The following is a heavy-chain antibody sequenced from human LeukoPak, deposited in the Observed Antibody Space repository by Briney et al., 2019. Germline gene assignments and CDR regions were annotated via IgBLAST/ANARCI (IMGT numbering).Heavy chain of an antibody. CDR1: GGSISGYY. CDR3: AIAIWYSSGHYEY. V-gene: IGHV4-59*12. CDR2: VYYSGST. Sequence: SETLSLTCSVSGGSISGYYWNWIRQPPGKGLEWIGYVYYSGSTNYNPSLKSRVTMSVDTSKNQFSLKLSSVTAADTAVYYCAIAIWYSSGHYEYWGQGTLVTVSS. D-gene: IGHD6-19*01. J-gene: IGHJ4*02.